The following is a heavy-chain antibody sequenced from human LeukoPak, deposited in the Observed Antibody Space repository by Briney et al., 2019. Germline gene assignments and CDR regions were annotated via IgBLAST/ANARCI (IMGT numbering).Heavy chain of an antibody. CDR1: GYTFTDYY. V-gene: IGHV1-2*02. CDR2: INPNRGGT. Sequence: GASVKVSCKASGYTFTDYYMHWVRQAPGQGLEWMGWINPNRGGTNYAQKFQGRVTMTRDTSISTAYMELSRLRSDDTAVYYCASGLYYYYYGMDVWGQGTTVTVSS. CDR3: ASGLYYYYYGMDV. J-gene: IGHJ6*02.